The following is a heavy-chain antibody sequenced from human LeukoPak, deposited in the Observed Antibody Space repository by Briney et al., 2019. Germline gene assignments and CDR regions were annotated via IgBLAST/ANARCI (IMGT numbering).Heavy chain of an antibody. CDR3: VRVMLGTPNWFDP. J-gene: IGHJ5*02. V-gene: IGHV4-4*02. Sequence: SGTLSLTCAVSGGSISSSNWWSWVRQPPGKGLEWIGEIYHSGSTNYNPSLKSRVTISVDKSKNQFSLKLSSVTAADTAVYYCVRVMLGTPNWFDPWGQGTLVTVSS. CDR2: IYHSGST. D-gene: IGHD3-10*02. CDR1: GGSISSSNW.